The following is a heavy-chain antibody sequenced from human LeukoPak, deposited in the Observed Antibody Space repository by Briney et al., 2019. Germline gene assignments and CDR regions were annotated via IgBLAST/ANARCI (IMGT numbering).Heavy chain of an antibody. V-gene: IGHV3-23*01. CDR2: ISGSGGST. J-gene: IGHJ6*03. Sequence: QPGGSLRLSCAASGFTFSSYEMNWVRQAPGKGLEWVSAISGSGGSTYYADSVKGRFTISRDNSKNTLYLQMNSLRAEDTAVYYCAKGMRYCSGGSCYASYYYYYYMDVWGKGTTVTVSS. D-gene: IGHD2-15*01. CDR1: GFTFSSYE. CDR3: AKGMRYCSGGSCYASYYYYYYMDV.